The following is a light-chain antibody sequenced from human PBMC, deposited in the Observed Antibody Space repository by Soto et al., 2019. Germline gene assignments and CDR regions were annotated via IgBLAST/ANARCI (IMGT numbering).Light chain of an antibody. CDR3: CSYAGSWTYV. CDR2: EVS. V-gene: IGLV2-23*02. CDR1: SSDVGSYHL. Sequence: SALTQPSSLSGSPGQSITLSCTGTSSDVGSYHLVSWYQQHPGKAPKLMIYEVSKRPSGVSNRFSGSKSGNTASLTISGLQTEDEADYFCCSYAGSWTYVFGTGTKVTVL. J-gene: IGLJ1*01.